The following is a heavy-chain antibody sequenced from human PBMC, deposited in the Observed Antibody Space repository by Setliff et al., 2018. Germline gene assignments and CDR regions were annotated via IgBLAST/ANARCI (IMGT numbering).Heavy chain of an antibody. CDR3: ARGKSVTASNWFDP. CDR2: IYTSGST. Sequence: TLYLTCTVSGGYISSGSYYWSWIRQPAGKGLEWIGRIYTSGSTNYNPSLKSRVTISVDTSKNQFSLKLSSVTAADTAVYYCARGKSVTASNWFDPWGQGTLVTVSS. J-gene: IGHJ5*02. CDR1: GGYISSGSYY. V-gene: IGHV4-61*02. D-gene: IGHD5-18*01.